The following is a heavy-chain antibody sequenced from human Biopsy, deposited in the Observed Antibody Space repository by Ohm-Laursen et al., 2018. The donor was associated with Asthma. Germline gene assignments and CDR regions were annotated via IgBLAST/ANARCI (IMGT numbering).Heavy chain of an antibody. CDR3: ARATSTWSQSGPHFFDH. V-gene: IGHV4-59*01. D-gene: IGHD6-13*01. CDR2: VHSSGST. Sequence: TLSLTCTVSPGSINDYYWNWIRPFPGKGLEWIGYVHSSGSTRFNPSLKSRVTVSVDTSVDRVSLKLSSVSAADTAIYYCARATSTWSQSGPHFFDHWGPGTLVTVSS. CDR1: PGSINDYY. J-gene: IGHJ5*02.